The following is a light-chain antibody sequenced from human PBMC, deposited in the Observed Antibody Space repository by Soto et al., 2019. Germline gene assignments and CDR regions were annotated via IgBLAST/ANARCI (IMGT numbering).Light chain of an antibody. CDR2: DAS. Sequence: EIQMTQSPSTLSASVGDRVTITCRASQSISTWLAWYQQKPGKAPKVLIYDASSLESGVPSRFSGSGSGTEFTLTISSLQPDDFATYYCQQYNSYWTFGQGTKVDIK. V-gene: IGKV1-5*01. J-gene: IGKJ1*01. CDR3: QQYNSYWT. CDR1: QSISTW.